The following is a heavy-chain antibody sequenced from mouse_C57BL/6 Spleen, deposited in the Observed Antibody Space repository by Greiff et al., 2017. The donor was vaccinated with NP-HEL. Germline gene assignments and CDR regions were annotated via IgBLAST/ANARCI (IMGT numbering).Heavy chain of an antibody. D-gene: IGHD4-1*01. CDR3: ASLGRRDFAY. J-gene: IGHJ3*01. CDR1: GYSITSGYY. V-gene: IGHV3-6*01. Sequence: DVHLVESGPGLVKPSQSLSLTCSVTGYSITSGYYWNWIRQFPGNQLEWMGYISYDGSNNYNPSLKNRISITRDTSKNQFFLKLNSVTTEDTATYYCASLGRRDFAYWGQGTLVTVSA. CDR2: ISYDGSN.